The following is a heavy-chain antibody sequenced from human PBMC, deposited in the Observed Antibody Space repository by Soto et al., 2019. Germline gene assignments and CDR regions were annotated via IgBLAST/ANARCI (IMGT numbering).Heavy chain of an antibody. D-gene: IGHD1-20*01. J-gene: IGHJ6*01. V-gene: IGHV2-70*13. CDR2: IERDDDDK. CDR3: ARSIRGPRRFNGMDV. Sequence: CGPTLANPTGTLTLTCTFSGFSLTSPGMCVSWMRQPPGKALEWLALIERDDDDKYYSTSLKTRLTISKDTRKNQVVLTMANMDPADTGTYYCARSIRGPRRFNGMDVWGQGTTVTVSS. CDR1: GFSLTSPGMC.